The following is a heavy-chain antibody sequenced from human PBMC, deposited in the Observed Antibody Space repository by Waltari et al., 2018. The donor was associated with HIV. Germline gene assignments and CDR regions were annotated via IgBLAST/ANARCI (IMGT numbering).Heavy chain of an antibody. Sequence: QVHLVQSVPEVKIPGASVKIPCKAYEYTITNSDINWVRQAEGQGPEWLVWRNTNRGNTGSPYKFEDRGTMTRYVSTMTAYMEMSGLTPETTAILYFARNRSAKGNQYFYYGLDVWGQGTPVTV. J-gene: IGHJ6*02. CDR2: RNTNRGNT. V-gene: IGHV1-8*02. D-gene: IGHD3-3*01. CDR1: EYTITNSD. CDR3: ARNRSAKGNQYFYYGLDV.